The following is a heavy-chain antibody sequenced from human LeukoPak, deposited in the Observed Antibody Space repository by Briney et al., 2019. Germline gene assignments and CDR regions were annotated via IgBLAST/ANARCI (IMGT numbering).Heavy chain of an antibody. D-gene: IGHD3-3*01. CDR2: ISAYNGKT. CDR1: VYTFTIYG. J-gene: IGHJ3*02. CDR3: TRVWSNTARDYYDFWSGYQTPTAFDI. Sequence: ASVKVSCKPSVYTFTIYGRCCVRQAPGQGLEWMGWISAYNGKTNYAQKLQGRVTMTTDTSTSTAYMELRRLRSHDTALSDCTRVWSNTARDYYDFWSGYQTPTAFDIWGQGTMVTVSS. V-gene: IGHV1-18*01.